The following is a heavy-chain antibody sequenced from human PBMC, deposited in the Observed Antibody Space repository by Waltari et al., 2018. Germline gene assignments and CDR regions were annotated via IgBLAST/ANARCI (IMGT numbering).Heavy chain of an antibody. CDR1: GDSVASNSAA. V-gene: IGHV6-1*01. D-gene: IGHD6-19*01. Sequence: QVQLQQSGPGLVQHSQTLSLTCAISGDSVASNSAAWHWIRQSPSRGLEWLGRTYYRSKWYNDYAVSVKSRITINPDTSKNQFSLQLNSVTPEDTAVYYCVGGWYVGKYYFDYWGQGTLVTVSS. CDR3: VGGWYVGKYYFDY. CDR2: TYYRSKWYN. J-gene: IGHJ4*02.